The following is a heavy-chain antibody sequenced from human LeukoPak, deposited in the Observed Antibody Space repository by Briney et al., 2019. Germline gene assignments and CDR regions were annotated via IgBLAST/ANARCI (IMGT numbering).Heavy chain of an antibody. CDR1: GITVSNNY. CDR2: ISYDGSNK. Sequence: GGSLRLSCAASGITVSNNYMSWVRQAPGKGLEWVAVISYDGSNKYYADSVKGRFTISRDNSKNTLYLQMNSLRAEDTAVYYCARGGQGRFDYWGQGTLVTVSS. CDR3: ARGGQGRFDY. V-gene: IGHV3-30-3*01. J-gene: IGHJ4*02.